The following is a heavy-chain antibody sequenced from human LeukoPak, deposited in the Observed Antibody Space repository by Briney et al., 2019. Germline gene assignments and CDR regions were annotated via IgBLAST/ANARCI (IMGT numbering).Heavy chain of an antibody. CDR2: ISSSSDYI. CDR3: ARDSGSSWREGLNY. D-gene: IGHD6-13*01. CDR1: TFTFSSDS. Sequence: PGGSLRLSCAASTFTFSSDSMNWVRQAPGKGLEWVSSISSSSDYIYYADSVKGRFTIFRDNAKNSLYLQMNSLRGEGSAVYYCARDSGSSWREGLNYWGQGTLVTVSS. V-gene: IGHV3-21*01. J-gene: IGHJ4*02.